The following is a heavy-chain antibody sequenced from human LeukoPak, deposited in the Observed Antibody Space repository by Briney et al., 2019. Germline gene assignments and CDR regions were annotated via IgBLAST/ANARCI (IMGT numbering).Heavy chain of an antibody. Sequence: ASVKVSCKASRYSLTSYVVNWVRQATGPRLEWLRWINPHSGHTDFAQNFQDRVTMTTDTSISTAYMELSSLRSEDTAVYYCARGPNLVLWGQGTLVTVSS. CDR2: INPHSGHT. D-gene: IGHD4/OR15-4a*01. CDR1: RYSLTSYV. V-gene: IGHV1-8*01. CDR3: ARGPNLVL. J-gene: IGHJ4*02.